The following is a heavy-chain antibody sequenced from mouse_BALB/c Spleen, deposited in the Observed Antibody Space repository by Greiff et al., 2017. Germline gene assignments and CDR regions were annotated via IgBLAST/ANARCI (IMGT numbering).Heavy chain of an antibody. J-gene: IGHJ4*01. Sequence: LVESGAELAKPGASVKMSCKASGYTFTSYWMHWVKQRPGQGLEWIGYINPSTGYTEYNQKFKDKATLTADKSSSTAYMQLSSLTSEDSAVYYCARSGRYDHAMDYWGQGTSVTVSS. CDR3: ARSGRYDHAMDY. CDR1: GYTFTSYW. V-gene: IGHV1-7*01. CDR2: INPSTGYT. D-gene: IGHD2-14*01.